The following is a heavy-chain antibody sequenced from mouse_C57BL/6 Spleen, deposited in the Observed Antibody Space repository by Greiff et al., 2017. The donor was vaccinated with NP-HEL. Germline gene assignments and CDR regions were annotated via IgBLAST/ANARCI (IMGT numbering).Heavy chain of an antibody. Sequence: EVKLMESGGGLVQPGGSLKLSCAASGFTFSDYYMYWVRQTPEKRLEWVAYISNGGGSTYYPDTVKGRFTISRDNAKNTLYLQMSRLKSEDTAMYYCARLAGGFDYWGQGTTLTVSS. CDR1: GFTFSDYY. V-gene: IGHV5-12*01. J-gene: IGHJ2*01. CDR2: ISNGGGST. CDR3: ARLAGGFDY.